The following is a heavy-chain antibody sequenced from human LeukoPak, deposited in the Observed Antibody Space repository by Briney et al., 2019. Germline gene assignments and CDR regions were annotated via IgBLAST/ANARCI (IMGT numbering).Heavy chain of an antibody. CDR2: INAGNGNT. CDR3: ARVYAGYCSGGSCYSDYFDY. J-gene: IGHJ4*02. D-gene: IGHD2-15*01. V-gene: IGHV1-3*01. Sequence: ASVKVSCKASGYTFTSYAMHWVRQAPGQRPEWMGWINAGNGNTKYSQKFQGRVTITRDTSASTAYMELSSLRSEDTAVYYCARVYAGYCSGGSCYSDYFDYWGQGTPVTVSS. CDR1: GYTFTSYA.